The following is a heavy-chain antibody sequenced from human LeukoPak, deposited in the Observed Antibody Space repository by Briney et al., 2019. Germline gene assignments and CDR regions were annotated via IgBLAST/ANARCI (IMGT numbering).Heavy chain of an antibody. J-gene: IGHJ4*02. V-gene: IGHV4-4*09. Sequence: KTSETLSLTCAVSGGSINDYYWSWLRQPPGKGLEWIGYIYSSGTTNYNPSLKSRVIMSVDTSKTQYSLNLTSVTAADAAVYYCARLARRRDGYNLDYWGQGTLVTVSS. CDR1: GGSINDYY. CDR3: ARLARRRDGYNLDY. D-gene: IGHD5-24*01. CDR2: IYSSGTT.